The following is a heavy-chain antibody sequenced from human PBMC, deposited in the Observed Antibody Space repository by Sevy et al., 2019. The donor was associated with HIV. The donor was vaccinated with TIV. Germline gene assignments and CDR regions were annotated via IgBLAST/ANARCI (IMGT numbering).Heavy chain of an antibody. D-gene: IGHD3-3*01. V-gene: IGHV3-7*01. Sequence: GGSLRLSCAASGFTLSTTWMTWVRQAPGKGLEWVANINQDGGAKYYVDSVKGRFTISRDNTKNSLYQQRRSLRVEATAVYYCTTSFGVIAGDDFDYWGQGTLVTVSS. CDR2: INQDGGAK. CDR3: TTSFGVIAGDDFDY. J-gene: IGHJ4*01. CDR1: GFTLSTTW.